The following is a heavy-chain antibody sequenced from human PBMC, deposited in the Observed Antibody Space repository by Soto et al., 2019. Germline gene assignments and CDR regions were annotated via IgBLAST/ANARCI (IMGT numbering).Heavy chain of an antibody. Sequence: PGESLKISCKGSGYSFTSYWIGWVRQMPGKGLEWMGIIYPGDSDTRYSPSFQGQVTISADKSIGTAYLQWSSLKASDTAMYYCARVLAAAGTGARYYYYGMDVWGQGTTVTVSS. CDR2: IYPGDSDT. D-gene: IGHD6-13*01. V-gene: IGHV5-51*01. CDR3: ARVLAAAGTGARYYYYGMDV. CDR1: GYSFTSYW. J-gene: IGHJ6*02.